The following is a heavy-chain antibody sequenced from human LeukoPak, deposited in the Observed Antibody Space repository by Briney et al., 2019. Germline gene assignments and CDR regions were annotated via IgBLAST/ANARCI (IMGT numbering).Heavy chain of an antibody. V-gene: IGHV4-4*07. Sequence: SESMSLTCTVSGDSISGYYWSWMRQPAGKGLEWIGRIYTSGSTNYNPSLKSRVTMSVDTSKNQFSLKLTSVTAADTAVYYCARMGSSWYVDYWGQGTLGTVSS. CDR3: ARMGSSWYVDY. J-gene: IGHJ4*02. CDR1: GDSISGYY. CDR2: IYTSGST. D-gene: IGHD6-13*01.